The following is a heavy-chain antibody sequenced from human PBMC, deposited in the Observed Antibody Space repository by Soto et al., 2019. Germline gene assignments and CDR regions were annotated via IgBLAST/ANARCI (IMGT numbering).Heavy chain of an antibody. J-gene: IGHJ4*02. CDR2: VNTSGTT. Sequence: AESLSLTCAVYGLSFIVYSWTWVRPSHEKGLEWVGEVNTSGTTYYHPSLKARVTISVHTPKNQFSLKMSSVTAADTAVYYCARGIGYGSNIYCYCSRRVRFDSWGQGTLVTVSS. D-gene: IGHD2-2*01. CDR1: GLSFIVYS. CDR3: ARGIGYGSNIYCYCSRRVRFDS. V-gene: IGHV4-34*01.